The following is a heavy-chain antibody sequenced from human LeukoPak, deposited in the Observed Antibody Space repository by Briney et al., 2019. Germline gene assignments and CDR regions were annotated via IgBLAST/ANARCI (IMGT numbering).Heavy chain of an antibody. CDR3: ARRDFDWFDP. CDR2: MNPNSGKA. Sequence: ASVKVSCKASGYTFTNYDINWVRQATGQGLEWMGWMNPNSGKAGYAHKFQGRVTITRNPSITTAYMELSSLRSEDTAVYYCARRDFDWFDPWGQGTLVTVSS. J-gene: IGHJ5*02. CDR1: GYTFTNYD. D-gene: IGHD5-24*01. V-gene: IGHV1-8*03.